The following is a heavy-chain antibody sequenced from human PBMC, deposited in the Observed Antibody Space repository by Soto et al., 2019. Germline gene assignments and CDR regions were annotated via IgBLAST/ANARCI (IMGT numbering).Heavy chain of an antibody. D-gene: IGHD6-13*01. J-gene: IGHJ3*02. V-gene: IGHV4-30-2*01. CDR2: IYHSGST. CDR1: GGSISSGGYS. Sequence: QLQLQESGSGLVKPSQTLSLTCAVSGGSISSGGYSWSWIRQPPGKGLEWIGYIYHSGSTYYKPSLKSRVTISVDRSKNQFSLKLSSVTAAYTAVYYCARESPAGAFDSWGQGTMVTVSS. CDR3: ARESPAGAFDS.